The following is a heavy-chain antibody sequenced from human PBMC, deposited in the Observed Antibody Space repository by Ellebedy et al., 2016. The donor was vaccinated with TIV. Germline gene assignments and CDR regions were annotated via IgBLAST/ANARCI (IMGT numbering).Heavy chain of an antibody. D-gene: IGHD3-10*01. CDR3: AREVPFGELLFDY. Sequence: GESLKISCAASGFTFSRYWMSWVRQAPGKGLEWVANIKQDGSEKYYVDSVKGRFTISRDNAKNSLYLQMNSLRAEDTAVYYCAREVPFGELLFDYWGQGTLVTVSS. V-gene: IGHV3-7*01. CDR1: GFTFSRYW. J-gene: IGHJ4*02. CDR2: IKQDGSEK.